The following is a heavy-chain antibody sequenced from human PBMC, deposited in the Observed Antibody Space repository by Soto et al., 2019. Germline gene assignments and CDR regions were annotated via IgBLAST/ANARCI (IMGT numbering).Heavy chain of an antibody. D-gene: IGHD3-9*01. CDR3: ARNGPANILYYYYGMDV. V-gene: IGHV1-3*01. CDR1: GYTFTSYA. CDR2: INAGNGNT. Sequence: GASVKVSCKASGYTFTSYAMHWVRQAPGQRLEWMGWINAGNGNTKYSQKFQGRVTITRDTSASTAYMELSSLRSEDTAVYYCARNGPANILYYYYGMDVWGQGTTVTVSS. J-gene: IGHJ6*02.